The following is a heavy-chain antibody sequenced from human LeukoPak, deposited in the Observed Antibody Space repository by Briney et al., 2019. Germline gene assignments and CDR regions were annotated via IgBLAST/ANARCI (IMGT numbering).Heavy chain of an antibody. V-gene: IGHV4-4*07. CDR1: GGSISSYY. J-gene: IGHJ4*02. Sequence: SETLSLTCTVSGGSISSYYWSWIRQPAGKGLEWIGRIYTSGSTNYNPSLKSRVPISVDTSKNQFSLRPSSVTAADTAVYYSARLASGSYGPLTPFDYWGQGTLVTVSS. D-gene: IGHD1-26*01. CDR2: IYTSGST. CDR3: ARLASGSYGPLTPFDY.